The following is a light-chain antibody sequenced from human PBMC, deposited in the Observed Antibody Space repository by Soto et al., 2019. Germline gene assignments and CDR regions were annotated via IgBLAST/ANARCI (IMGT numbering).Light chain of an antibody. V-gene: IGLV2-14*04. Sequence: GSLGESITISYNGTSSDVGGYNYVSWYQQHPGKAPKLMIYDVSNRPSGVSNRFSGSKSGNTASLTISGLQAEDEADYYCSSYTSSSTGYVFGTGTKVTVL. J-gene: IGLJ1*01. CDR2: DVS. CDR3: SSYTSSSTGYV. CDR1: SSDVGGYNY.